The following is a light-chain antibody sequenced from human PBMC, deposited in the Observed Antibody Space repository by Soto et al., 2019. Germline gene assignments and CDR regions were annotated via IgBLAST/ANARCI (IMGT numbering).Light chain of an antibody. J-gene: IGKJ4*01. CDR2: GAS. CDR3: QQASSVPLT. Sequence: DIQLTQSPSFVSASVGDRVTISCRASRHITSWLAWYQQKPGKAPNLLIYGASSLEGGVSSRFSGAGSGTDFTLTISSLQPEDVATYSCQQASSVPLTFGGGTKVEIK. V-gene: IGKV1-12*01. CDR1: RHITSW.